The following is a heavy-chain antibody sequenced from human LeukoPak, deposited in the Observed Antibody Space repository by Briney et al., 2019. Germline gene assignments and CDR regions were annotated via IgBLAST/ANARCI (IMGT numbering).Heavy chain of an antibody. D-gene: IGHD6-13*01. CDR3: ARGRAAAGMEGYY. CDR2: INPSSGTT. CDR1: GYTFTSYY. J-gene: IGHJ4*02. V-gene: IGHV1-46*01. Sequence: ASVKVSCKASGYTFTSYYIHWVRQAPGQGLEWMGIINPSSGTTNYAQKFQGRVTMTRDTSTSTVYMELSSLRSEDTAVYYCARGRAAAGMEGYYWGQGTLVTVSS.